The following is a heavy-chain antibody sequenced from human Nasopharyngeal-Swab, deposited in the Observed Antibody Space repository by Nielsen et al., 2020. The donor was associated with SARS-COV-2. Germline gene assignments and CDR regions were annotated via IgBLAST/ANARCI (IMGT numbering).Heavy chain of an antibody. J-gene: IGHJ3*02. Sequence: VGSLRLSCAASGFTFSSYAMSWVRQAPGKGLAWVSAISGSGGSTYYADSVKGRFTISRDNSKNTLYLQMNSLRAEDTAVYYCAKELSATVTTVGAFDIWGQGTMVTVSS. CDR1: GFTFSSYA. CDR2: ISGSGGST. V-gene: IGHV3-23*01. CDR3: AKELSATVTTVGAFDI. D-gene: IGHD4-17*01.